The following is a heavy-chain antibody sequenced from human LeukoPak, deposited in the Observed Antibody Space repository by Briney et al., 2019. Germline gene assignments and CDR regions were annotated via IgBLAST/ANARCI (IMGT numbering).Heavy chain of an antibody. CDR1: SDSLTNYY. J-gene: IGHJ4*02. CDR3: ARGGYGSAFDF. CDR2: IFDNGST. D-gene: IGHD3-10*01. V-gene: IGHV4-59*01. Sequence: SETLSLTCTVSSDSLTNYYWSWIRLPPGKGLEWVASIFDNGSTNDNRSLKSRVTISLDTSNNQFSLKVNSVTAADTAVYYCARGGYGSAFDFWDLGTLVTVSS.